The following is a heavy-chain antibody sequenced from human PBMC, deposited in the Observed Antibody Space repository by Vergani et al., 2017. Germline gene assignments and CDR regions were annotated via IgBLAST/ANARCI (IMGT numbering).Heavy chain of an antibody. Sequence: QVQLQESGPGLVKPSQTLSLTCTVSGGSISSGSYYWSWIRQPAGKGLEWIGRIYTSGSTNYNPSLKSRVTISVDTSKNHFSLKLSSVTAADTAVYYCASEQLRGWNYWGQGTLVTVSS. CDR3: ASEQLRGWNY. V-gene: IGHV4-61*02. D-gene: IGHD5-24*01. J-gene: IGHJ4*02. CDR2: IYTSGST. CDR1: GGSISSGSYY.